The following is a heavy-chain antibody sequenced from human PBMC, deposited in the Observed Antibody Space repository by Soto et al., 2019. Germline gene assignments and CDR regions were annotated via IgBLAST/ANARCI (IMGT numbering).Heavy chain of an antibody. CDR2: IHHSGSN. D-gene: IGHD3-22*01. CDR3: AREPYHYDSSGYYDY. V-gene: IGHV4-31*03. J-gene: IGHJ4*02. Sequence: PSETLSLTCTVSGGSTTSGGYYWNWIRQPPGKGLEWIAYIHHSGSNYHNPSLNSRVTISVDTSKNQVSLKLSSVTAADTAVYYCAREPYHYDSSGYYDYWGQGTQVTVSS. CDR1: GGSTTSGGYY.